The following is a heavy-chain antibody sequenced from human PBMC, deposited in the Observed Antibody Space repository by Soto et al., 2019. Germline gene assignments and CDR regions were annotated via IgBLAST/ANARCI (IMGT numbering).Heavy chain of an antibody. CDR1: GYTFTSYG. J-gene: IGHJ4*02. CDR2: ISAYNGNT. V-gene: IGHV1-18*01. D-gene: IGHD3-9*01. Sequence: QVQLVQSGAEVKKPGASVKVSCKASGYTFTSYGISWVRQAPGQGLEWMGWISAYNGNTNYAQKLQGGVTMTTDTSRSQAYIERRSLRADDTAVYYCARGRGLRYFDRTSLVYWGQGTLVTVSS. CDR3: ARGRGLRYFDRTSLVY.